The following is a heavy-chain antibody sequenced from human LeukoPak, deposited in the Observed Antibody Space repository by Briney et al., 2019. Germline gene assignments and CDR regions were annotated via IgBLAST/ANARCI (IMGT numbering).Heavy chain of an antibody. CDR1: GFIFRSSA. Sequence: TGGSLRLSCAASGFIFRSSAMHWVRQAPGKGLEWVAFIRYDGSNKYYADSVKGRFTISRDNSKNTLYLQMNSLRAEDTAVYYCAKRQYYDFWSGYYLFDYWGQGTLVTVSS. D-gene: IGHD3-3*01. V-gene: IGHV3-30*02. CDR2: IRYDGSNK. J-gene: IGHJ4*02. CDR3: AKRQYYDFWSGYYLFDY.